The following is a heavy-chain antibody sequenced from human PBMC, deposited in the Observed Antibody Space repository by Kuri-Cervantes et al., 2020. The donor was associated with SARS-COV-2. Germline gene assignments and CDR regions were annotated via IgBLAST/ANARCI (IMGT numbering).Heavy chain of an antibody. J-gene: IGHJ4*02. CDR3: AKERDSLRTSGIAAAGTGFDY. CDR2: IRYDGSNK. V-gene: IGHV3-30*02. CDR1: GFTFSSYG. D-gene: IGHD6-13*01. Sequence: GGSLRLSCAASGFTFSSYGMHWVRQAPGKGLEWVAFIRYDGSNKYYADSVKGRFTISRDNSKTTLYLQMNSLRAEDTAVYYCAKERDSLRTSGIAAAGTGFDYWGQGTLVTVSS.